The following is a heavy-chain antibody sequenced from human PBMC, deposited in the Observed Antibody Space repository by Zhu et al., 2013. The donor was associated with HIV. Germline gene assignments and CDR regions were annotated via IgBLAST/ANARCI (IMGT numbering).Heavy chain of an antibody. Sequence: QVQLVQSGAEVKKPGASVKVSCKTSGYTFTSYFIHWVRQAPGQGLEWMGYISTSGGDTKYAEKFEGRVTLTRDTSINTAYMELSRLTSDDSAVYYCARDGPPPGLFDIWGQGTRVTVSS. CDR2: ISTSGGDT. CDR3: ARDGPPPGLFDI. J-gene: IGHJ3*02. CDR1: GYTFTSYF. V-gene: IGHV1-2*02.